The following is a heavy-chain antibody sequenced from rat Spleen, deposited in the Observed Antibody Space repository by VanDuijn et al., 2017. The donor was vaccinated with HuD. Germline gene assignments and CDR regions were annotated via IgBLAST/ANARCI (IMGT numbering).Heavy chain of an antibody. V-gene: IGHV5-17*01. CDR1: GFTFSDYA. CDR3: ASPGYNSGPYWYFDF. J-gene: IGHJ1*01. D-gene: IGHD4-3*01. CDR2: IIYDGSST. Sequence: EVQLVEPGGGVVQPGRSLKLSCTASGFTFSDYAMAWVRQAPKKGLEWVATIIYDGSSTYYRDSVKGRFTISRDNAKSTLYLQMDSLRSEDTATYYCASPGYNSGPYWYFDFWGPGTMVTVSS.